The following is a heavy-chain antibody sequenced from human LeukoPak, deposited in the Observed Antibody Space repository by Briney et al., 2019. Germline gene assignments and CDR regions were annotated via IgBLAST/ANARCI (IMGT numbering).Heavy chain of an antibody. D-gene: IGHD3-22*01. Sequence: SETLSLTCAVYGGSFSGYYWSWIRRPPGKGLEWIGEINHSGSTNYNPSLKSRVTISVDTSKNQFSLKLSSVTAADTAVYYCARGRITMIVVVTLYYYYYYMDVWGKGTTVTVSS. J-gene: IGHJ6*03. CDR1: GGSFSGYY. V-gene: IGHV4-34*01. CDR3: ARGRITMIVVVTLYYYYYYMDV. CDR2: INHSGST.